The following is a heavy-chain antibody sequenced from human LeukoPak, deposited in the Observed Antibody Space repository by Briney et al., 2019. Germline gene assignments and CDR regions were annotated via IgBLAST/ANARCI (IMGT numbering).Heavy chain of an antibody. D-gene: IGHD6-13*01. CDR2: INHSGST. CDR3: ARGPGRYSSSWYTGAFFDY. V-gene: IGHV4-34*01. Sequence: PSETLSLTCAVYGGSFSGYYWSWIRQPPGKGLEWIGEINHSGSTNYNPSLKSRVTISVDTSKNQFSLKLSSVTAADTAVYYCARGPGRYSSSWYTGAFFDYWSQGTLVTVSS. CDR1: GGSFSGYY. J-gene: IGHJ4*02.